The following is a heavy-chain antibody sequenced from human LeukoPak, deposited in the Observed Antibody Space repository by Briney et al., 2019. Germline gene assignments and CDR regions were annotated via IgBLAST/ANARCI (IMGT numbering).Heavy chain of an antibody. V-gene: IGHV1-18*04. CDR2: ISAYNGNT. Sequence: ASVKLSCKASGYTFSGHHIHWVRQDPGQGLEWMGWISAYNGNTNYAQKLQGRVTMTTDTSTSTAYMELRSLRSDDTAVYYCARGSRNAFDIWGQGTMVTVSS. J-gene: IGHJ3*02. D-gene: IGHD3-10*01. CDR3: ARGSRNAFDI. CDR1: GYTFSGHH.